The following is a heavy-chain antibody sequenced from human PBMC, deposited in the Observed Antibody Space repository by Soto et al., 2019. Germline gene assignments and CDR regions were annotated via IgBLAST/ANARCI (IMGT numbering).Heavy chain of an antibody. D-gene: IGHD5-12*01. J-gene: IGHJ6*02. CDR3: ARDKGYDSRYYYYGMDV. CDR2: ISSSSSYI. V-gene: IGHV3-21*01. Sequence: GKGLEWVSSISSSSSYIYYADSVKGRFTISRDNAKNSLYLQMNSLRAEDTAVYYCARDKGYDSRYYYYGMDVWGQGTTVTVSS.